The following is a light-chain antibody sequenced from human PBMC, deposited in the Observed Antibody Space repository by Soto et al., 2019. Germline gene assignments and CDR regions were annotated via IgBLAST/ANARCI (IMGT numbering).Light chain of an antibody. Sequence: QSVLTQPSSASASLGSSVKLTCTLSSGHSSYIIAWHQQQPGKAPRYLMKLEGTGSYNKGSGVPDRFSGSSSGADRYLTICNVQSEDEADYYCETWDSNTRVFGTGTKLTVL. J-gene: IGLJ1*01. CDR1: SGHSSYI. CDR3: ETWDSNTRV. CDR2: LEGTGSY. V-gene: IGLV4-60*03.